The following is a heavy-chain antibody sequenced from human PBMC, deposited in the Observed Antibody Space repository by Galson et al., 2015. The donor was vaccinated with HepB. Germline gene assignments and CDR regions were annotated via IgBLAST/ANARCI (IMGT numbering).Heavy chain of an antibody. CDR3: AGGRYCSSVTCYPRDAFDI. V-gene: IGHV1-69*13. D-gene: IGHD2-2*01. CDR1: GDTFSRSS. J-gene: IGHJ3*02. CDR2: IIPIFGTP. Sequence: SVKVSCKASGDTFSRSSITWVRQAPGHGLEWMGGIIPIFGTPKYAQRFQGRLTVTADESTSTAYMELSSLRSEDTAVYYCAGGRYCSSVTCYPRDAFDIWGLGTLVTVSS.